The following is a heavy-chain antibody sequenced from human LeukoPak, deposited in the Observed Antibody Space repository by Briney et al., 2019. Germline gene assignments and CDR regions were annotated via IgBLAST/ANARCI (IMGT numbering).Heavy chain of an antibody. V-gene: IGHV1-2*02. CDR3: ARDSGVDFWSGFRGDYYYMDV. Sequence: GASVKVSCKASGYTFTGYYMHWVRQAPGRGLEWMGWINPNSGGTNYAQKFQGRVTMTRDTSISTAYMELSRLRSDDTAVYYCARDSGVDFWSGFRGDYYYMDVWGKGTTVTISS. J-gene: IGHJ6*03. CDR2: INPNSGGT. CDR1: GYTFTGYY. D-gene: IGHD3-3*01.